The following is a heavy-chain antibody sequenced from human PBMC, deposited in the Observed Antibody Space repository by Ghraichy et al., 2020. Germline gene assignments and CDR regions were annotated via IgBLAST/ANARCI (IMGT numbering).Heavy chain of an antibody. CDR2: IYHSGST. D-gene: IGHD3-22*01. CDR3: ARETPVVPFDY. J-gene: IGHJ4*02. Sequence: SETLSLTCAVSGGSISSSNWWSWVRQPPGKGLEWIGEIYHSGSTNYNPTLKSRVTISVDKSKNQFSLKLNSVTAADTAVYYCARETPVVPFDYWGQGTLVTVSS. V-gene: IGHV4-4*02. CDR1: GGSISSSNW.